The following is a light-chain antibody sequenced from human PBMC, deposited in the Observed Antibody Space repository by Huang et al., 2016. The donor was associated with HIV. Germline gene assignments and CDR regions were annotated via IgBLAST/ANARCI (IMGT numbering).Light chain of an antibody. V-gene: IGKV2D-29*02. Sequence: DIVMTQTPLSLSVTPGQPASISCKSSQRLLHSDGETYLYWYLHKPGQSPQLLIYEVSNRVSGVPARFSGSGSGTDFTLRISRVEAEDVGVYYCMQRTQRPLTFGGGTKVEIK. J-gene: IGKJ4*01. CDR2: EVS. CDR1: QRLLHSDGETY. CDR3: MQRTQRPLT.